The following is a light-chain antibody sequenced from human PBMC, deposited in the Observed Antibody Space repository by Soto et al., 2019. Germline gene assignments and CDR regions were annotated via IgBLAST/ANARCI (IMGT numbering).Light chain of an antibody. Sequence: DIHMTQSPATLSASVGDRVTITCRASQSISTWLAWYQQKPGKAPKLLIYWASSFESVVPSRFSGSGSGTEFNLTISSLQPDDFATYYCQHYTTYTGTFGHGTKVHIK. CDR3: QHYTTYTGT. J-gene: IGKJ3*01. CDR1: QSISTW. CDR2: WAS. V-gene: IGKV1-5*03.